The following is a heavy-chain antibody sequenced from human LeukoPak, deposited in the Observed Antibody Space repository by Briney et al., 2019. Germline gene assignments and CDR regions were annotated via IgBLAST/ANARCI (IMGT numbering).Heavy chain of an antibody. J-gene: IGHJ4*02. CDR2: IYHSGST. D-gene: IGHD2-15*01. V-gene: IGHV4-38-2*02. Sequence: SETLSLTCTVSGFSISSGYYWGWIRPPPGKGLEWIGIIYHSGSTYYNPSLKSRVTMSVDTSKNQFSLKLSSVTAADTAVYYCAREGYCSGGSCYGIDYWGQGTLVTVSS. CDR1: GFSISSGYY. CDR3: AREGYCSGGSCYGIDY.